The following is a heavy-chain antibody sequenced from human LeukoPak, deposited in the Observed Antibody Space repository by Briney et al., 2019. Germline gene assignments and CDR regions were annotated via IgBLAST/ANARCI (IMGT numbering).Heavy chain of an antibody. V-gene: IGHV3-30*18. Sequence: RSLRLSCAASGFTFSSYGMHWVRQAPGKGLEWVAVISYDGSNKYYADSVKGRFTISRDNSKNTLYLQMNSLRAEDTAVYYCAKGVAAGPGVFDIWGQGTMVTVSS. J-gene: IGHJ3*02. CDR2: ISYDGSNK. CDR3: AKGVAAGPGVFDI. D-gene: IGHD6-13*01. CDR1: GFTFSSYG.